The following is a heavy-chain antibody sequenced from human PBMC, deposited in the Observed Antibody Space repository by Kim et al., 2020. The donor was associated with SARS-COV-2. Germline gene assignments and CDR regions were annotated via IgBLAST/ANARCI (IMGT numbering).Heavy chain of an antibody. J-gene: IGHJ3*02. CDR3: AKGILWFGELLSRAFDI. CDR2: ISWNSGSI. V-gene: IGHV3-9*01. Sequence: GGSLRLSCAASGFTFDDYAMHWVRQAPGKGLEWVSGISWNSGSIGYADSVKGRFTISRDNAKNSLYLQMNSLRAEDTALYYCAKGILWFGELLSRAFDIWGQGTMVTVSS. CDR1: GFTFDDYA. D-gene: IGHD3-10*01.